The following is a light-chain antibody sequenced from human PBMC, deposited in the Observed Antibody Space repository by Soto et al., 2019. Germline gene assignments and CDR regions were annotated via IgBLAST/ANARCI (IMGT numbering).Light chain of an antibody. CDR3: LQDFKYPRT. J-gene: IGKJ1*01. Sequence: AILMTQTPSSLSASVGDRVTITFRASQGIRNDLAWCQQMPGRAPKRLIYEASTLQSGVLSRFSGSYSGTDFTLTIGSLQPEDFATYYCLQDFKYPRTFGQGTKVDI. V-gene: IGKV1-6*01. CDR1: QGIRND. CDR2: EAS.